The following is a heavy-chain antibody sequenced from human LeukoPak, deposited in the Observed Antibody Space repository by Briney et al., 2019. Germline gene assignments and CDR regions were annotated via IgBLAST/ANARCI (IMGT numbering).Heavy chain of an antibody. V-gene: IGHV1-18*01. J-gene: IGHJ5*02. CDR1: GYTFTSYD. CDR2: ISAYNGNT. Sequence: EASVKVSCKASGYTFTSYDINWVRQAPGQGLEWMGWISAYNGNTNYAQKLQGRVTMTTDTSTSTAYMELRSLRSDDTAVYYCARDGGSSAFLTAWFDPWGQGTLVTVSS. D-gene: IGHD6-19*01. CDR3: ARDGGSSAFLTAWFDP.